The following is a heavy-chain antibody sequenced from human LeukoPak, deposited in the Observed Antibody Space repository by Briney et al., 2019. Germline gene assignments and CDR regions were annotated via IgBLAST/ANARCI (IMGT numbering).Heavy chain of an antibody. J-gene: IGHJ4*02. V-gene: IGHV3-73*01. CDR3: TSYSSGWSPYFDY. Sequence: GGSLRLSCAASGFTFSGSAMHWVRQASGKGLEWVGRIRSKANSYATAYAASVKGRFTISRDDSKNTAYLQMNSLKTEDTAVYYRTSYSSGWSPYFDYWGQGTLVTVSS. D-gene: IGHD6-19*01. CDR1: GFTFSGSA. CDR2: IRSKANSYAT.